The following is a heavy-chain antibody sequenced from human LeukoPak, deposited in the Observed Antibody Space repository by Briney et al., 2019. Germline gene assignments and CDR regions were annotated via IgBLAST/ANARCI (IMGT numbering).Heavy chain of an antibody. CDR1: GGSISTYY. D-gene: IGHD5-24*01. CDR2: ISGSGSGGST. Sequence: ETLSLTCTVSGGSISTYYWSWVRQAPGKGLEWVSSISGSGSGGSTYYADSVKGRFTISRDNSKNTLYLQMNSLRAEDTAVYYCAKSGYNRFDYWGQGTLVTVSS. CDR3: AKSGYNRFDY. J-gene: IGHJ4*02. V-gene: IGHV3-23*01.